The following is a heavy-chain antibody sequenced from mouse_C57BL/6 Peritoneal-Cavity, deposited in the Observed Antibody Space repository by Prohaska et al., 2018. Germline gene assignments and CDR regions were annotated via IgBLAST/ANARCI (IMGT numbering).Heavy chain of an antibody. J-gene: IGHJ4*01. Sequence: HVQLQQPGAELVKPGASVKVSGKASGYTFTSYWMHWVKQRPGQGLEWIGRIHPSDSDTNYNQKFKGKATLTVDKSSSTAYMQLSSLTSEDSAVYYCAASITTVVAYYATDYCGQGPSVPLSS. CDR1: GYTFTSYW. CDR2: IHPSDSDT. D-gene: IGHD1-1*01. CDR3: AASITTVVAYYATDY. V-gene: IGHV1-74*01.